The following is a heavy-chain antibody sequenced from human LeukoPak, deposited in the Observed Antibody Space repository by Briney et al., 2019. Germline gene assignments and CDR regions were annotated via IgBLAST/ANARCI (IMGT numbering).Heavy chain of an antibody. V-gene: IGHV3-7*01. CDR3: KRQWSMDY. Sequence: GGSLRLSCAASGFTLSSYWMNWVRQAPGNGLEWVANVKQDGSEKYYVDSVKGRFTISRDNAKNSLYLQMNSLRAEDTAVYYCKRQWSMDYWGQGTLVTVSS. CDR1: GFTLSSYW. D-gene: IGHD6-19*01. CDR2: VKQDGSEK. J-gene: IGHJ4*02.